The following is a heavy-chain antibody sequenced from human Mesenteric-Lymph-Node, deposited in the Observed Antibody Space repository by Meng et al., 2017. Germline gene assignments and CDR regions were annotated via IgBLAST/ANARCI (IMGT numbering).Heavy chain of an antibody. D-gene: IGHD2-15*01. V-gene: IGHV1-69*05. CDR1: GDTFINYA. CDR3: AVGYCAAGSCYSSRTHHFGLDV. Sequence: SSVKVSCKASGDTFINYAISWVRQAPGQGLEWVGGLIPMFGTINYAQKLQGRVTVTTDQSTTTAYMELSSLRSEDTALYYCAVGYCAAGSCYSSRTHHFGLDVWGQGTTVTVSS. J-gene: IGHJ6*02. CDR2: LIPMFGTI.